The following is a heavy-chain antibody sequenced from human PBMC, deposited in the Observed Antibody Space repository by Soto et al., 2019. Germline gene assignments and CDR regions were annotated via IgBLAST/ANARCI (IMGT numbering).Heavy chain of an antibody. CDR1: GYTFTGYY. D-gene: IGHD1-7*01. CDR2: INAGNGNT. J-gene: IGHJ6*02. V-gene: IGHV1-3*01. Sequence: ASVKVSCKASGYTFTGYYMHWVRQAPGQRLEWMGWINAGNGNTKYSQKFQGRVTITRDTSASTAYMELSSLRSEDTAVYYCARGRVGTTVYGMDVWGQGTTVTVSS. CDR3: ARGRVGTTVYGMDV.